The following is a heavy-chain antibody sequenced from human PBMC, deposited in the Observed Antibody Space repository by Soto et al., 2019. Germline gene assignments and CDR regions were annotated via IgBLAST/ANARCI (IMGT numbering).Heavy chain of an antibody. Sequence: GGSLGLCCAASGFTFSSHTMNWVRQATGKGLEWVSSVSSSSSYIYYADSVKGRFTISRDNAKNSLYLQMNSLRAEDTAVYYCAREHVGRVNSSSSGTYYYYYYGMDVWGQGTTVTVSS. V-gene: IGHV3-21*01. D-gene: IGHD6-13*01. J-gene: IGHJ6*02. CDR2: VSSSSSYI. CDR3: AREHVGRVNSSSSGTYYYYYYGMDV. CDR1: GFTFSSHT.